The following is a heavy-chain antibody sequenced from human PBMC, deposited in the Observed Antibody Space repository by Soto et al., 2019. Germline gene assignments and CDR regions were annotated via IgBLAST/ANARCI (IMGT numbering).Heavy chain of an antibody. J-gene: IGHJ4*02. CDR3: TRDRDDYVWGSYRYPFDY. Sequence: GGSLRLSCTASGFTFGDYAMSWVRQAPGKGLEGVGFIRSKAYGGTTEYAASVKGRFTISRDDSKSIAYLQMNSLKTEDTAVYYCTRDRDDYVWGSYRYPFDYWGQGTLVTVSS. CDR1: GFTFGDYA. V-gene: IGHV3-49*04. D-gene: IGHD3-16*02. CDR2: IRSKAYGGTT.